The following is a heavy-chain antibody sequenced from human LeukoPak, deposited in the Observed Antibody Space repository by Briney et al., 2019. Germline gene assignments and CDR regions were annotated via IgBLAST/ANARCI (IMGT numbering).Heavy chain of an antibody. V-gene: IGHV4-59*11. J-gene: IGHJ4*02. CDR2: IYYSGSP. Sequence: PSETLSLTCTVSGGSISNHYWSWIRQPPGKGLEWIGYIYYSGSPNYNPSLKSRVTISVDTSKNQFSLKLSSVTAADTAVYYCAREGIVGATAIDYWGQGTLVTVSS. CDR3: AREGIVGATAIDY. D-gene: IGHD1-26*01. CDR1: GGSISNHY.